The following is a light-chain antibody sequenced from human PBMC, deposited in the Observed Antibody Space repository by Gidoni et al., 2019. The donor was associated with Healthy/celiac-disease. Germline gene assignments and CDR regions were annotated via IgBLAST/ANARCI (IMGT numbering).Light chain of an antibody. CDR2: DAS. Sequence: DIQMPQSPSTLSASVGDRVTITCRASQSISSWLAWYQQKPGRAPKLLIYDASSLESGVPSRVSGSGSGTEFTLTISSLQPDDFATYYCQQYNSYSYTFGQGTKLEIK. CDR1: QSISSW. CDR3: QQYNSYSYT. J-gene: IGKJ2*01. V-gene: IGKV1-5*01.